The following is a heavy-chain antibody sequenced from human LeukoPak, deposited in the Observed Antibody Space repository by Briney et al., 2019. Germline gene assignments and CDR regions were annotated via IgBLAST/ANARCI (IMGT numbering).Heavy chain of an antibody. D-gene: IGHD3-9*01. V-gene: IGHV3-30-3*01. CDR1: GFTFSSYA. CDR2: ISYDGSNK. CDR3: AREKREYYDILTGYYRGRYFDY. J-gene: IGHJ4*02. Sequence: PGRSLRLSCAASGFTFSSYAMHCVRQAPGKGLEWVAVISYDGSNKYYADSVKGRFTISRDNSKNTLYPQMNSLRAEDTAVYYCAREKREYYDILTGYYRGRYFDYWGQGTLVTVSS.